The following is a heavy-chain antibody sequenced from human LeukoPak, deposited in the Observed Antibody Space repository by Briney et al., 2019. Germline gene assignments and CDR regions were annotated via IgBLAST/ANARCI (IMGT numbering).Heavy chain of an antibody. CDR3: ARHELLWFGEFPYYFDY. D-gene: IGHD3-10*01. CDR1: GGSISSYY. J-gene: IGHJ4*02. Sequence: PSETLSLTCTVSGGSISSYYWSWIRQPPGKGLEWIGYIYYSGSTNYNPSLKSRVTISVDTSKNQFSLKLSSVTAADTAVYYCARHELLWFGEFPYYFDYWGQGTLVTVSS. CDR2: IYYSGST. V-gene: IGHV4-59*08.